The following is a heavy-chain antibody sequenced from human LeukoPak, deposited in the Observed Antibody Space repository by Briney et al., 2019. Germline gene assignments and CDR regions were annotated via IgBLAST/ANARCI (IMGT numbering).Heavy chain of an antibody. CDR3: ARHFTPYYDSSGYPRAFDI. V-gene: IGHV5-51*01. D-gene: IGHD3-22*01. CDR2: IYPGDSDT. CDR1: GYSFTSYW. Sequence: GASLKISCKDSGYSFTSYWIGWARQMPGKGLEWMGIIYPGDSDTRYSPSFQGQVTISADKSINTAYLQWSSLKASDTAMYYCARHFTPYYDSSGYPRAFDIWGQGTMVTVSS. J-gene: IGHJ3*02.